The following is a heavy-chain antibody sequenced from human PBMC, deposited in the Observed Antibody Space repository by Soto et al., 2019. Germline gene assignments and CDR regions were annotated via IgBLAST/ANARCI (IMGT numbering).Heavy chain of an antibody. D-gene: IGHD6-13*01. CDR2: ISGSGGST. V-gene: IGHV3-23*01. CDR3: AKSGSSSWLYYFDY. CDR1: GFTFSSYA. J-gene: IGHJ4*02. Sequence: PGGSLRLCCAASGFTFSSYAMSWVRQAPGKGLEWVSAISGSGGSTYYADSVKGRFTISRDNSKNTLYLQMNSLRAEDTAVYYCAKSGSSSWLYYFDYWGQGTLVTVSS.